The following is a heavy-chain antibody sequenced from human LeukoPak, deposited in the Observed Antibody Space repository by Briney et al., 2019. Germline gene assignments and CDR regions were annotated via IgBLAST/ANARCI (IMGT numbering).Heavy chain of an antibody. V-gene: IGHV3-7*01. J-gene: IGHJ4*02. CDR1: GFTFSSYW. CDR3: AKDRLSHSSSVNVDY. CDR2: IKQDESEK. D-gene: IGHD6-13*01. Sequence: PGGSLRLSCAASGFTFSSYWMSWVRQAPGKGLEWVANIKQDESEKYYVDSVKGRFSISRDNAKNSLYLQMNSLRAEDTAVYYCAKDRLSHSSSVNVDYWGQGTLVTVSS.